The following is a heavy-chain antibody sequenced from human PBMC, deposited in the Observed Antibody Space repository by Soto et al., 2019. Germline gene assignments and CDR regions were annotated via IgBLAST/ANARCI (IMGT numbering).Heavy chain of an antibody. CDR1: GSSVSSSTDS. CDR3: ARLNGYCISTNCHGYYGMDV. V-gene: IGHV4-39*02. CDR2: IYSSENT. D-gene: IGHD2-2*03. Sequence: LSLTCTVSGSSVSSSTDSWGWIRQSPGQGLEWIVTIYSSENTYYNPSLVSRVTISVDTSKNDFSLKLSSVTAADTAVYYCARLNGYCISTNCHGYYGMDVWGQGTTVTVSS. J-gene: IGHJ6*02.